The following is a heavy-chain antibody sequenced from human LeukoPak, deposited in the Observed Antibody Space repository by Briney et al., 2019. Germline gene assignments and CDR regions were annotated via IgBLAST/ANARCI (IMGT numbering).Heavy chain of an antibody. V-gene: IGHV1-18*01. D-gene: IGHD2-2*01. CDR3: ARDPGPYCSSTSCYVEGWGFGEPFDY. J-gene: IGHJ4*02. Sequence: ASVKVSCKASGYTFTSNGISWVRQAPGQGLEWMGGISGYNANTIYAQKLQGRVTMTTDTSTSTAYMELRSLRSDDTAVYYCARDPGPYCSSTSCYVEGWGFGEPFDYWGQGTLVTVSS. CDR1: GYTFTSNG. CDR2: ISGYNANT.